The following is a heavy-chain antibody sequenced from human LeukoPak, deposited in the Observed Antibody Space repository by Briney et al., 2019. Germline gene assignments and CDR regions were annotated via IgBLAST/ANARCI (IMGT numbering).Heavy chain of an antibody. CDR2: INPNSGGT. D-gene: IGHD3-16*02. CDR3: ARQNYVWGSYRPDDAFDI. Sequence: ASVKVSCKASGYTFTGYYMHWVRQAPGQGLEWMGWINPNSGGTNYAQKFQGRVTMTTDTSTSTAYMELRSLRSDDTAVYYCARQNYVWGSYRPDDAFDIWGQGTMVTVSS. J-gene: IGHJ3*02. CDR1: GYTFTGYY. V-gene: IGHV1-2*02.